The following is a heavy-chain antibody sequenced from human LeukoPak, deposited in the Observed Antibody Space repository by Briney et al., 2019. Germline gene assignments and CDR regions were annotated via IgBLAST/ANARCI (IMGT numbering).Heavy chain of an antibody. CDR1: GFTFTNYA. CDR2: LSPSGADT. D-gene: IGHD5-24*01. CDR3: ARRAYNWGAFDI. J-gene: IGHJ3*02. Sequence: GGALRLSCAASGFTFTNYAMNWVRQGPGKGLEWVSTLSPSGADTYYADSVKGRFTISRDISKNTLYLQMNSLRAEDTAVYYCARRAYNWGAFDIWGQGTMVTVSS. V-gene: IGHV3-23*01.